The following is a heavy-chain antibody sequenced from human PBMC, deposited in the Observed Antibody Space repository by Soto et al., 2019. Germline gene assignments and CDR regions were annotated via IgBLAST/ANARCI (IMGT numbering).Heavy chain of an antibody. CDR1: GFTFSDYY. J-gene: IGHJ4*02. Sequence: QVQLVDSGGGLVRPGGSLRLSCAASGFTFSDYYMSWIRQAPGKGLEWVSYIGSSGSTISFAGSVKGRFTISRDNAKNSVQLQMNSLRAEDTAVYYCARDSGYSHFDYWGQGTLVTVSS. CDR2: IGSSGSTI. D-gene: IGHD5-18*01. V-gene: IGHV3-11*01. CDR3: ARDSGYSHFDY.